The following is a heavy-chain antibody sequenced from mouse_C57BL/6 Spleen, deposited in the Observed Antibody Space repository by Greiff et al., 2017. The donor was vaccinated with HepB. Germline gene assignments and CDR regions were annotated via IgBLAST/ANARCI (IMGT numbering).Heavy chain of an antibody. CDR1: GYTFTDYE. J-gene: IGHJ4*01. CDR3: TRPLYGSSEGYYAMDY. D-gene: IGHD1-1*01. CDR2: IDPETGGT. Sequence: VQLQQSGAELVRPGASVTLSCKASGYTFTDYEMHWVKQTPVHGLEWIGAIDPETGGTAYNQKFKGKAILTADKSSSTAYMELRSLTSEDSAVYYCTRPLYGSSEGYYAMDYWGQGTSVTVSS. V-gene: IGHV1-15*01.